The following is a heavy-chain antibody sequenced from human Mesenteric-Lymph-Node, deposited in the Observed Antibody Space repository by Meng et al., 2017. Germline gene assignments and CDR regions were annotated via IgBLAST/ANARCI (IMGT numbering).Heavy chain of an antibody. Sequence: QVHRPQSRPGVKKPGASVRVSCKASGYTFGSYGICWVRQAPGQGLEWMGWFVNYVDTYPAPKFQGRVTMTTDTHTNTAFMELRSLTSDDTAVYYCASGTPGRSYCDYWGQGTLVTVSS. CDR1: GYTFGSYG. CDR2: FVNYVDT. CDR3: ASGTPGRSYCDY. D-gene: IGHD2-15*01. V-gene: IGHV1-18*01. J-gene: IGHJ4*02.